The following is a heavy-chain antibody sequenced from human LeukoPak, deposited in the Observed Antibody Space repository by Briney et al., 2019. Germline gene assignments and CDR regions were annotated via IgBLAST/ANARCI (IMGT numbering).Heavy chain of an antibody. CDR1: GGSISSYY. Sequence: TSETLSLTCTVSGGSISSYYWSWIRQPAGKGLEWIGRIYASGSINYNPPLKSRLTMSLDTSKNQFSLKLSSVTAADTAVYYCAREAVYYGSGSLDYWGQGTLVTVSS. CDR3: AREAVYYGSGSLDY. D-gene: IGHD3-10*01. J-gene: IGHJ4*02. CDR2: IYASGSI. V-gene: IGHV4-4*07.